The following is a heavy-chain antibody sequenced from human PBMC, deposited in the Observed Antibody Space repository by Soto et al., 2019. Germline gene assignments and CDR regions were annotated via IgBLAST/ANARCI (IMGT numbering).Heavy chain of an antibody. CDR3: ATRLGYYSWFDP. Sequence: ASVEGLCKASGYIFTSYAMHWVRQAPGQRLEWMGWINAGNGNTKYSQKFQGRVTITRDTSASTAYMELSSLRSEDTAVYYCATRLGYYSWFDPWGQGTLVTVSS. J-gene: IGHJ5*02. CDR2: INAGNGNT. D-gene: IGHD3-3*01. V-gene: IGHV1-3*01. CDR1: GYIFTSYA.